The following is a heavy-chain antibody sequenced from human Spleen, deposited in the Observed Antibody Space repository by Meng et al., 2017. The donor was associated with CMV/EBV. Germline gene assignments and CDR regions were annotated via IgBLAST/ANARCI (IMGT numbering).Heavy chain of an antibody. CDR2: INPSGHRT. D-gene: IGHD4/OR15-4a*01. CDR1: GYTFSSYY. V-gene: IGHV1-46*01. Sequence: ASVKVSCKASGYTFSSYYMHWVRQAPGQGLEWMAVINPSGHRTTYSQKFQGRVAMTTDTSTSTVYMELRRLRSDDTAVYYCAMVGTSRGGLFDYWGQGTLVTVSS. J-gene: IGHJ4*02. CDR3: AMVGTSRGGLFDY.